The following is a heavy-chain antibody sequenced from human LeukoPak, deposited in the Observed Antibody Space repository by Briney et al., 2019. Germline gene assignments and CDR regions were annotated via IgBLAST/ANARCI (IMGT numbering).Heavy chain of an antibody. D-gene: IGHD4-23*01. J-gene: IGHJ4*02. V-gene: IGHV3-21*01. Sequence: AGGSLRLSCAASGFTFSSYSMNWVRQAPGEGLEWVSSISSSSSYIYYADSVKGRFTISRDNAKNSLYLQMNSLRAEDTAVYYCAAGTVVNYFDYWGQGTLVTVSS. CDR2: ISSSSSYI. CDR1: GFTFSSYS. CDR3: AAGTVVNYFDY.